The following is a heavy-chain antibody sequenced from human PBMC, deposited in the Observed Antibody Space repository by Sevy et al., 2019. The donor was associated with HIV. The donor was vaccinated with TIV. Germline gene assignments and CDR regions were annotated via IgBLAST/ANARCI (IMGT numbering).Heavy chain of an antibody. J-gene: IGHJ6*02. D-gene: IGHD3-10*01. V-gene: IGHV1-69*13. CDR3: ASLGSGSLYYYYYGMDV. CDR2: IIPIFGTA. Sequence: ASVKVSCKASGGTFSSYAISWVRQAPGQGLEWMGGIIPIFGTANYAQKFQGRVTITADESTSTAYMELSSLRSEDTAVYYCASLGSGSLYYYYYGMDVWGQGTTVTVSS. CDR1: GGTFSSYA.